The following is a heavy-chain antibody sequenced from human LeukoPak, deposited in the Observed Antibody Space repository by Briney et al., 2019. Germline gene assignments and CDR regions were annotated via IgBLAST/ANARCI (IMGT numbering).Heavy chain of an antibody. V-gene: IGHV4-39*07. Sequence: PSETLSLTCTVSGGSISSSSYYWGWIRQPPGKGLEWIGSIYYSGSTYYNPSLKSRVTISVDTSKNQFSLKLSSVTAADTAVYYCARGDLQLERLDYYYYYMDVWGKGTTVTISS. CDR1: GGSISSSSYY. CDR3: ARGDLQLERLDYYYYYMDV. J-gene: IGHJ6*03. CDR2: IYYSGST. D-gene: IGHD1-1*01.